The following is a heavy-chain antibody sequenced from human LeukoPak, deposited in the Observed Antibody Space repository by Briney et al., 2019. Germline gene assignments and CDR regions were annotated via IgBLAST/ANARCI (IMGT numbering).Heavy chain of an antibody. J-gene: IGHJ4*02. CDR3: TTVRPGTSGYSY. CDR1: GFTFSSAW. D-gene: IGHD3-22*01. V-gene: IGHV3-15*01. Sequence: GGSLRLSRAASGFTFSSAWMTWVRQAPGKGLEWVGRVRSKADGGTTDYAAPAKGRFTISRDDSKNTVLLQMNSLKTEDTAVYYCTTVRPGTSGYSYWGQGTLVTVSS. CDR2: VRSKADGGTT.